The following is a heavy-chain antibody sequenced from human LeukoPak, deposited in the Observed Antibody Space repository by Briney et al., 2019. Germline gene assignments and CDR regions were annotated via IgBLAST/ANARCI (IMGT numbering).Heavy chain of an antibody. CDR3: ASLLWFGESPGEYYFDY. J-gene: IGHJ4*02. Sequence: SETLSLTCTVSGGSISTSNYYWGWIRQPPGKGLEWIGNIFYSGSTYYSPSLRSRVTISVDTSKNQFSLKLSSVTAADTAVYYCASLLWFGESPGEYYFDYWGQGTLVTVSS. V-gene: IGHV4-39*07. CDR2: IFYSGST. CDR1: GGSISTSNYY. D-gene: IGHD3-10*01.